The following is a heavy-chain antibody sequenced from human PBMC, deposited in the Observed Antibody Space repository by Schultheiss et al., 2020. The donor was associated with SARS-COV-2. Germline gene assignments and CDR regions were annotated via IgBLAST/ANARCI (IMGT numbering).Heavy chain of an antibody. D-gene: IGHD3-10*01. CDR1: GFTFSSYA. CDR3: AREIFGYYGSGSYIPFYYYYGMDV. J-gene: IGHJ6*02. V-gene: IGHV3-23*01. Sequence: GGSLRLSCAASGFTFSSYAMHWVRQAPGKGLEWVSAISGSGGSTYYADSVKGRFTISRDNAKNTLYLQMNSLRAEDTAVYYCAREIFGYYGSGSYIPFYYYYGMDVWGQGTTVTVSS. CDR2: ISGSGGST.